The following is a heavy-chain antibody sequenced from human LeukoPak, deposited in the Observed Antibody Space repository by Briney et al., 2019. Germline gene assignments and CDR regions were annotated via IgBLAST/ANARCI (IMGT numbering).Heavy chain of an antibody. CDR2: IWYDGKNDQ. J-gene: IGHJ4*02. D-gene: IGHD2-2*01. Sequence: GGSLRLSCAVSGFTFSRYGMHWIRQAPGKGMEWVAFIWYDGKNDQEYAESVKGRFTISRDNSKNTLYLQMNSLRTEDTAVYYCAKQGYCSSTSCWYGAFDYWGQGTLVTVSS. CDR3: AKQGYCSSTSCWYGAFDY. V-gene: IGHV3-30*02. CDR1: GFTFSRYG.